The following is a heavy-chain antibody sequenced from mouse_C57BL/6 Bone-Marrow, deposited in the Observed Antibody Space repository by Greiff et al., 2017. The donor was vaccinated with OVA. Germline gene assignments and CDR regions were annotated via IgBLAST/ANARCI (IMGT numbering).Heavy chain of an antibody. V-gene: IGHV1-55*01. CDR3: ARGGYGSSYVDY. D-gene: IGHD1-1*01. Sequence: QVQLQQPGAELVKPGASVKMSCKASGYTFTSYWITWVKQRPGQGLEWIGDIYPGSGSTNYNEKFKSKATLTVDTSSSTAYMQLSSLTSEDSAVYYCARGGYGSSYVDYWGQGTTRTVSS. J-gene: IGHJ2*01. CDR1: GYTFTSYW. CDR2: IYPGSGST.